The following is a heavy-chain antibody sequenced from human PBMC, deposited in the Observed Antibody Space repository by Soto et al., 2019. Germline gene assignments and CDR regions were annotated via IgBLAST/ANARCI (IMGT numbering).Heavy chain of an antibody. J-gene: IGHJ4*02. V-gene: IGHV4-34*01. Sequence: SXTLSLNCAVYGGSLSGYYWSWVRQPPVNGLEWIGEINHSGSTNYNPSLKSRVTISVDTSKNQFSLKLSFVTAADTAVYYCAREGFVVVDYWGQGTLVTVSS. D-gene: IGHD2-2*01. CDR2: INHSGST. CDR1: GGSLSGYY. CDR3: AREGFVVVDY.